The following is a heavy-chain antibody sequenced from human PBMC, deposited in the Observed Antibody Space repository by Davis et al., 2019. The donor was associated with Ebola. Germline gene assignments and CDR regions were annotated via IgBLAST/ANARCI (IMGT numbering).Heavy chain of an antibody. Sequence: GGSLRLSCAASGFTFSSYAMSWVRQAPGKGLEWVSSNSGGGGSTYNADSVKGRFTISRDNSKNTLYLQMNSLRAEDTAVYYCAKRPTVTTRVDYFDYWGQGTLVTVSS. CDR3: AKRPTVTTRVDYFDY. CDR1: GFTFSSYA. CDR2: NSGGGGST. V-gene: IGHV3-23*01. J-gene: IGHJ4*02. D-gene: IGHD4-17*01.